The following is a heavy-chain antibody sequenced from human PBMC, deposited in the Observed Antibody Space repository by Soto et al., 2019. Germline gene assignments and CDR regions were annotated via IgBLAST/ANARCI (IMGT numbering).Heavy chain of an antibody. CDR3: ARGVNYYDSSGYYPPLQYYFDY. CDR1: GDSVTSGNYY. Sequence: SETLSLTCTVSGDSVTSGNYYWSWIRQPPGKGLEWIGHIYYSGSTNYSPSLKSRVTISLDTSNNQFSLKVTSVTAADTAVYYCARGVNYYDSSGYYPPLQYYFDYWGQGTLVTVSS. CDR2: IYYSGST. J-gene: IGHJ4*02. V-gene: IGHV4-61*01. D-gene: IGHD3-22*01.